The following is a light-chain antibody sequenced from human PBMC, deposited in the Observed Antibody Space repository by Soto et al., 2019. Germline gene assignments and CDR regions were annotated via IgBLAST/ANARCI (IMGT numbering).Light chain of an antibody. Sequence: EIVMTQSPTILSVSPGERATLSCRASQSVSSNLAWYQQKPGQAPRLLIYGVYTRAPGIPARFSGSGSGTEFTLTISRLEPEDFAVYYCQQYGTSRTFGQGTKVDIK. CDR2: GVY. CDR1: QSVSSN. J-gene: IGKJ1*01. V-gene: IGKV3D-15*01. CDR3: QQYGTSRT.